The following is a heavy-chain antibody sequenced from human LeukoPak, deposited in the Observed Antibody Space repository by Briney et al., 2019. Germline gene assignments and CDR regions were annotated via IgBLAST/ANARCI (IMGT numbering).Heavy chain of an antibody. CDR2: INSSSSYT. J-gene: IGHJ4*02. Sequence: NTGGSLRLSCAASGFTFSDYYMSWIRQAPGKGLEWVSYINSSSSYTNYADSVKGRFTISRDNAKNSLYLQMNSLRAEDTAVYYCARVQIAAAGASDYWGQGTLVTVSS. D-gene: IGHD6-13*01. CDR1: GFTFSDYY. CDR3: ARVQIAAAGASDY. V-gene: IGHV3-11*06.